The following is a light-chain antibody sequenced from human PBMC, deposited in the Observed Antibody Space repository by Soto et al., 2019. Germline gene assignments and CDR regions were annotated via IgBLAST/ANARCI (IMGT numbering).Light chain of an antibody. CDR1: QSVNIY. CDR2: GAS. J-gene: IGKJ4*01. V-gene: IGKV3-11*01. Sequence: EIVLTQSPATLSLSPGERATLSCRASQSVNIYLAWYQQKPGQAPRLLIFGASYRATGIPARFSGSGSGTEFNLTISSLQSEDFGVYYCQQRSNWPPVTFGGGTKVDIK. CDR3: QQRSNWPPVT.